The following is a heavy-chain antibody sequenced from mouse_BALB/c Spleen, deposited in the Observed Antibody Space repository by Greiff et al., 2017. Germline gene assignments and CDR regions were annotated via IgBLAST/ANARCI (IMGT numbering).Heavy chain of an antibody. CDR1: GFTFSSYG. J-gene: IGHJ4*01. V-gene: IGHV5-6-3*01. CDR3: ARDRGSTRYAMDY. D-gene: IGHD2-1*01. CDR2: INSNGGST. Sequence: EVKVVESGGGLVQPGGSLKLSCAASGFTFSSYGMSWVRQTPDKRLELVATINSNGGSTYYPDSVKGRFTISRDNAKNTLYLQMSSLKSEDTAMYYCARDRGSTRYAMDYWGQGTSVTVSS.